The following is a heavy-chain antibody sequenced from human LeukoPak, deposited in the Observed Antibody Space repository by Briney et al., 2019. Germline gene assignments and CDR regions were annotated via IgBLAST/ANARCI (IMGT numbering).Heavy chain of an antibody. J-gene: IGHJ4*02. D-gene: IGHD3-22*01. CDR3: ATTYYYDSSGSPPFDY. V-gene: IGHV1-24*01. CDR2: FDPEDGET. Sequence: GASVKVSCKVSGYTLTELSMHWVRQAPGKGLEWMGGFDPEDGETIYAQKFQGRVTMTEDTSTDTAYMELSSLRSEDTAVYCCATTYYYDSSGSPPFDYWGQGTLVTVSS. CDR1: GYTLTELS.